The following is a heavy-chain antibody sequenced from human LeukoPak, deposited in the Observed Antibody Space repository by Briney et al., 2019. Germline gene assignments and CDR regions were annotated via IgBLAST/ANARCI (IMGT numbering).Heavy chain of an antibody. CDR2: ITGAGDGGRT. D-gene: IGHD5-18*01. CDR3: TKDITRGYSYRVVDY. V-gene: IGHV3-43*02. CDR1: GFSFGDYA. J-gene: IGHJ4*02. Sequence: GGSLRLSCAASGFSFGDYAMHWVRQPPGKGLEWVSLITGAGDGGRTFYVDSVKGRFTISRDNSKNSLYLQMNSLRPKDTGLYFCTKDITRGYSYRVVDYWGQGALVIVSS.